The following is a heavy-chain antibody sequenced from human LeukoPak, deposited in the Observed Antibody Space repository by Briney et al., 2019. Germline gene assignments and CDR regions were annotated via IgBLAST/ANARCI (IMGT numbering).Heavy chain of an antibody. Sequence: GGSLRLSCAASGFTFSSYAMSWVRQAPGKGLEWVSAISGSGGSTYYADSVKGRLTISRDNSKNTLYLQMNSLRAEDTAVYYCAKGTYIAVAGNNDYWGQGTLVTVSS. CDR1: GFTFSSYA. J-gene: IGHJ4*02. D-gene: IGHD6-19*01. V-gene: IGHV3-23*01. CDR3: AKGTYIAVAGNNDY. CDR2: ISGSGGST.